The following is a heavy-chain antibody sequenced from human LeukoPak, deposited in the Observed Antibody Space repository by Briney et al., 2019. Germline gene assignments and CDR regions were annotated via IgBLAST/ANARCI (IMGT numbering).Heavy chain of an antibody. CDR2: ISGSGGST. Sequence: GGSLRLSCAASGFTFSSYAMSWVRQAPGKGLEWVSAISGSGGSTYYADSVKGRFTISRDNSKNTPYLQMNSLRAEDTAVYYCAKDITYYYDSGIDYWGQGTLVTVSS. D-gene: IGHD3-22*01. V-gene: IGHV3-23*01. J-gene: IGHJ4*02. CDR3: AKDITYYYDSGIDY. CDR1: GFTFSSYA.